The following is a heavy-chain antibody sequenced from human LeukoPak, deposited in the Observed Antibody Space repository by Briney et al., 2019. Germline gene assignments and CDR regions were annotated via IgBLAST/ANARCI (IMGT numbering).Heavy chain of an antibody. CDR1: GFTFSSYA. J-gene: IGHJ4*02. CDR3: ASSLDYGDYPPD. CDR2: ISYDGSNK. V-gene: IGHV3-30-3*01. Sequence: QPGGSLRLSCAASGFTFSSYAMHWVRQAPGKGLEWVAVISYDGSNKYYADSVKGRFTISRDNSKNTLYLQMNSLRAEDTAVYYCASSLDYGDYPPDWGQGTLVTVSS. D-gene: IGHD4-17*01.